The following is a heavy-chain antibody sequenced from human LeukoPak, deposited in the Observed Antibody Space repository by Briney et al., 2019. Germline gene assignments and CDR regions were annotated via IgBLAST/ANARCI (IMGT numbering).Heavy chain of an antibody. V-gene: IGHV3-21*01. CDR3: ARDINTAMPYWYFDL. CDR1: GFTFSSYS. Sequence: PGGSLRLSCAASGFTFSSYSMNWVRQAPGKGLEWVSSISSSSSYIYYADSVKGRFTISRDNAKNSLYLQMNSLRAEDTAVYYCARDINTAMPYWYFDLWGRGTLVTVSS. CDR2: ISSSSSYI. J-gene: IGHJ2*01. D-gene: IGHD5-18*01.